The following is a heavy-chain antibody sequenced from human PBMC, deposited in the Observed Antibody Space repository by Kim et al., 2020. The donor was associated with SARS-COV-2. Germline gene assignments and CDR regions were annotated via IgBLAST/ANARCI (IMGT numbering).Heavy chain of an antibody. D-gene: IGHD3-10*01. Sequence: ASVKVSCKASGYTFTSYDINWVRQATGQGLEWMGWMNPNSGNTGYAQKFQGRVTMTRNTSISTAYMELSSLRSEDTAVYYCARAKLVQGVFYYYYYMDVWGKGPTVPVPS. CDR1: GYTFTSYD. CDR2: MNPNSGNT. CDR3: ARAKLVQGVFYYYYYMDV. V-gene: IGHV1-8*01. J-gene: IGHJ6*03.